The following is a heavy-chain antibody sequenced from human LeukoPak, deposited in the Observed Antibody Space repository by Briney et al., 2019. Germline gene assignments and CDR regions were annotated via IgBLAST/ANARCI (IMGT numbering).Heavy chain of an antibody. Sequence: SETLSLTCAVYGGSISGYYWSWVRQPPGKGLEWIGELNHSGSTNYNPSLKSRVTISLDTSKDQFSLKLSSVSAADTAVYYCARGPLDTAVATYYFDYWAQGTLVTVSS. CDR3: ARGPLDTAVATYYFDY. V-gene: IGHV4-34*01. CDR1: GGSISGYY. D-gene: IGHD5-18*01. J-gene: IGHJ4*02. CDR2: LNHSGST.